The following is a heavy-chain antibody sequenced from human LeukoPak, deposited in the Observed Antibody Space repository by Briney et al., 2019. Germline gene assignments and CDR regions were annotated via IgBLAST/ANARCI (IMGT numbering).Heavy chain of an antibody. D-gene: IGHD1-26*01. CDR2: IRYDGSNK. J-gene: IGHJ4*02. Sequence: GGSLRLSCAASGFTFSSYGIHWARQAPGKGLEWVAFIRYDGSNKYYADSVKGRFTISRDNSKNTLYLQMNSLRAEDTAVYYCAKDEYSGISFDYWGQGTLVTVSS. CDR1: GFTFSSYG. CDR3: AKDEYSGISFDY. V-gene: IGHV3-30*02.